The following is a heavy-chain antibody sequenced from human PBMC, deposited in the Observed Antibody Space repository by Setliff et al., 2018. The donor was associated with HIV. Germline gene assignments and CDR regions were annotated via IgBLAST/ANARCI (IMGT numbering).Heavy chain of an antibody. Sequence: NPSETLSLTCTVSGGSISSHYWSWIRQPPGKGLEWIGNIYYSGSTNYNPSLKSRVTISVDTSKNQFSLKLSSVTAADTAVYYCAREGLSIRVPDAAIPRRYSDYWGQGTLVTVSS. J-gene: IGHJ4*02. CDR3: AREGLSIRVPDAAIPRRYSDY. V-gene: IGHV4-59*11. CDR1: GGSISSHY. D-gene: IGHD2-2*02. CDR2: IYYSGST.